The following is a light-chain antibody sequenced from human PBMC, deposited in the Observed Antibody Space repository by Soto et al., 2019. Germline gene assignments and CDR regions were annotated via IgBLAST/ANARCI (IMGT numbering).Light chain of an antibody. V-gene: IGLV1-40*01. CDR2: AND. CDR3: SSHKISDLFV. Sequence: QSVLTQPPSVSGAPGQRLTISCAGTSSNIGAGFDVHWYQQLPGTAPKLLIYANDDRPSGVPDRFSGSTSGTSASLAITGLQAEDAADYYCSSHKISDLFVFGSGTKVTVL. CDR1: SSNIGAGFD. J-gene: IGLJ1*01.